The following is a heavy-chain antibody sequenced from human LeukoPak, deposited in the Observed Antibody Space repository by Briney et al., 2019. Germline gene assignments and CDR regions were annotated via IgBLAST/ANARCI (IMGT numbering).Heavy chain of an antibody. Sequence: ASVKVSCKASGYTFTSYGISWVRQAPGQGLEWMGWISAYNGNTNYAQKLQGRVTMTTDTSTSTAYMELRSLRSDDTAVYYCAREPELLHYYVSSGFDHWGQGTLVTVSS. V-gene: IGHV1-18*01. D-gene: IGHD3-22*01. CDR3: AREPELLHYYVSSGFDH. J-gene: IGHJ5*02. CDR2: ISAYNGNT. CDR1: GYTFTSYG.